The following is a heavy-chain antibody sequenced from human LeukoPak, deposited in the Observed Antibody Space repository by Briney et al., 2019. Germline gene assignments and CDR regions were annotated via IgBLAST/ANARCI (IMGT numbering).Heavy chain of an antibody. J-gene: IGHJ4*02. Sequence: GGSLRLSCAASGYSFSSHWMSWVRQAPGKGLEWVANINQDGSEKHYVDSMKGRLTVSRDNSKNTLFLQMNSLRGEDTAMYYCARVQGGGYRTADYWGQGTLVTVSS. V-gene: IGHV3-7*01. CDR3: ARVQGGGYRTADY. CDR2: INQDGSEK. D-gene: IGHD6-19*01. CDR1: GYSFSSHW.